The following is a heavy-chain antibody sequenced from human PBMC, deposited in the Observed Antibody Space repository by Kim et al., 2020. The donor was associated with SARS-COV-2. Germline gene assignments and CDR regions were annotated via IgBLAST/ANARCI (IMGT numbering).Heavy chain of an antibody. V-gene: IGHV4-4*07. D-gene: IGHD4-17*01. CDR3: ARAYHYGGINWFDP. J-gene: IGHJ5*02. Sequence: NPSLRSRVTMSVDTSKNQFSLKLSAVTAADTAVYYCARAYHYGGINWFDPWGQGTLVTVSS.